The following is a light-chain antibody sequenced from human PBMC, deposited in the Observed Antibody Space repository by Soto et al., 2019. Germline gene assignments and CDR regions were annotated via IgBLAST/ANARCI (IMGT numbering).Light chain of an antibody. CDR3: LQSYSAPRT. J-gene: IGKJ2*01. CDR1: QSVSSY. Sequence: DIQMTQSPSSLSASVGDRVTISCRASQSVSSYLHWYQQKSGKAPKLLIYAASNLQSGVPSRFSGSGSGTDFTLTITSLQPEDFATYYCLQSYSAPRTFGQGTTLEMK. CDR2: AAS. V-gene: IGKV1-39*01.